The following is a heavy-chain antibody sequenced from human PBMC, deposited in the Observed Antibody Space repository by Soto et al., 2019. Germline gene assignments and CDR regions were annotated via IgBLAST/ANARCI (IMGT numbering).Heavy chain of an antibody. V-gene: IGHV1-18*04. CDR3: ARGSPQYRSSSFDY. J-gene: IGHJ4*02. CDR2: IDTYKGDT. D-gene: IGHD6-6*01. CDR1: GYTFTHLG. Sequence: QVQLVQSGTEVKEPGASVKVSCKASGYTFTHLGINWVRQAPGQGLEWLGWIDTYKGDTNYAPKLLGRVTLTADTSTSTAYMELRSLRSDDTAVFYCARGSPQYRSSSFDYWGQGTLVTV.